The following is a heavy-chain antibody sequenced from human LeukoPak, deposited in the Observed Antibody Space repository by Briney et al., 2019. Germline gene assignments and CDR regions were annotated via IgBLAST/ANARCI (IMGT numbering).Heavy chain of an antibody. CDR2: IYYSGST. J-gene: IGHJ5*02. V-gene: IGHV4-31*03. D-gene: IGHD4-11*01. Sequence: SETLSLTCTVSGGSISSGDYYWIWIRQHPGKGLEWIGYIYYSGSTYYNPSLKSRVTISVHTSKNQFSLKLSSVTAADTAVYYCARATARYSNYGWFDPWGQGTLVTVSS. CDR1: GGSISSGDYY. CDR3: ARATARYSNYGWFDP.